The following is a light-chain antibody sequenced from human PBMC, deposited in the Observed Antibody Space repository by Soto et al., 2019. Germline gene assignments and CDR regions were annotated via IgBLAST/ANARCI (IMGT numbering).Light chain of an antibody. CDR1: NSNIGAYT. Sequence: QAVVTQPPSASGTPGQRVTISCSGSNSNIGAYTVNGYQQLPGTAPKLLIYRTDQRPSGVPDRFSGSQSGTSASLAISGLQSEDEADYYCSAWDDSLTGVIFGGGTKLTVL. J-gene: IGLJ2*01. CDR2: RTD. V-gene: IGLV1-44*01. CDR3: SAWDDSLTGVI.